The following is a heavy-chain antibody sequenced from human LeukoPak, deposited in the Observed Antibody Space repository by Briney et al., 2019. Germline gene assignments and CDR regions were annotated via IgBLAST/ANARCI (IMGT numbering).Heavy chain of an antibody. J-gene: IGHJ3*02. V-gene: IGHV1-24*01. CDR2: FDPEDGET. D-gene: IGHD3-10*01. CDR1: GYTLTELS. Sequence: ASVKVSCKVSGYTLTELSMHWVRQAPGKGLEWMGGFDPEDGETIYAQKFQGRVTMNEDTSTDTAYMELSSLRSEDTAVYYCATASGSGSYYPDAFDIWGQGTMVTVSS. CDR3: ATASGSGSYYPDAFDI.